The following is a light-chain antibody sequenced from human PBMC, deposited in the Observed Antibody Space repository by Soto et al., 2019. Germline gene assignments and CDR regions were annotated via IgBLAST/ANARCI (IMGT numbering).Light chain of an antibody. Sequence: DIQMTQSPSPLSASIGDRVTITCRASQSISGWLAWYQQKPGKAPKLLISDVSSLESGVPSRFSGSGSGTEFTLTISSLQPDDVAVYYCQQYHDYWTFGPGTKVEVK. V-gene: IGKV1-5*01. CDR3: QQYHDYWT. CDR1: QSISGW. CDR2: DVS. J-gene: IGKJ1*01.